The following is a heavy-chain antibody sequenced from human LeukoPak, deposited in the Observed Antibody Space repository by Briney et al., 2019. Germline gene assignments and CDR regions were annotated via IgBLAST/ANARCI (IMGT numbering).Heavy chain of an antibody. J-gene: IGHJ3*02. CDR1: GFTFSTYS. D-gene: IGHD2-2*01. V-gene: IGHV3-48*01. Sequence: GGSLRLSCAASGFTFSTYSMNWVRQAPGKGLEWVSYISSSSSTIYYADSVKGRFTISRDNSKSTLYLQMNSLRAEDTAVYYCAKEHSPPLFCSSTSCSDAFDIWGQGTMVTVSS. CDR2: ISSSSSTI. CDR3: AKEHSPPLFCSSTSCSDAFDI.